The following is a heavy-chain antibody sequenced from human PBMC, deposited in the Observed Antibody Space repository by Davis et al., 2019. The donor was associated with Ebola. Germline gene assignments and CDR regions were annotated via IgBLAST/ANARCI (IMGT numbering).Heavy chain of an antibody. CDR3: ARGNYGDYIVLYYYNMDV. Sequence: SETLSLTCTVSGGSITNYFWSWIRQPPGKGLEWIGNIHYLGNINYNPSLKSRVTMSVDTSKNQFSLKLSSVTAADTAVYYCARGNYGDYIVLYYYNMDVWGQGTTVTVSS. D-gene: IGHD4-17*01. J-gene: IGHJ6*02. V-gene: IGHV4-59*01. CDR2: IHYLGNI. CDR1: GGSITNYF.